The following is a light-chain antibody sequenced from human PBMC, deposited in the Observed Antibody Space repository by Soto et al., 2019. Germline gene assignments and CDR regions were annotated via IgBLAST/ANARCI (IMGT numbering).Light chain of an antibody. Sequence: DIQMTQSPSTLSASVGDRVTITCRASQSISSWLAWYQQKPGKAPKLLIYDASSLESGVPSRFSGSGSGTEFTLTISSLKPDDFATYYCQQYNSYSGYTGGQGPKLEIK. J-gene: IGKJ2*01. CDR2: DAS. V-gene: IGKV1-5*01. CDR3: QQYNSYSGYT. CDR1: QSISSW.